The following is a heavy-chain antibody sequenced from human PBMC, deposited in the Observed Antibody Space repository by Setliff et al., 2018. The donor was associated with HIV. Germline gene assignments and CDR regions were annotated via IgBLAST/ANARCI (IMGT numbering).Heavy chain of an antibody. CDR2: IYPYDSNT. Sequence: GESLKISCKASGYRFSSNWIGWVRQMPGKGLEWMGIIYPYDSNTRYNPSFQGQVAISADKSTSTAYLQWSSLKASDTAMYYCARRLYSSEAFDPWGQGTLVTVSS. J-gene: IGHJ5*02. V-gene: IGHV5-51*01. CDR1: GYRFSSNW. CDR3: ARRLYSSEAFDP. D-gene: IGHD6-25*01.